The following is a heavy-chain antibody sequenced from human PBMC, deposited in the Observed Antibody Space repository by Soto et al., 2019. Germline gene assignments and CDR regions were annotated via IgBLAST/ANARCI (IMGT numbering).Heavy chain of an antibody. CDR1: GFTFSSYG. Sequence: QVQLEESGGGVVQPGTSLRLSCVASGFTFSSYGMHWVRQAPGKRLEWVAVIPNTENKKYYADSVKGRFTISRDNSQNTLFLQMDSLMSEDTAVYYCARTAGGRVRGALDIWGQGTMVTVS. D-gene: IGHD6-13*01. CDR2: IPNTENKK. CDR3: ARTAGGRVRGALDI. V-gene: IGHV3-30-3*01. J-gene: IGHJ3*02.